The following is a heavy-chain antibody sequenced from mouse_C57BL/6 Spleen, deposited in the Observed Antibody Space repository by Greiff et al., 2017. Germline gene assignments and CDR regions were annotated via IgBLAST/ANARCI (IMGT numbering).Heavy chain of an antibody. J-gene: IGHJ1*03. D-gene: IGHD2-3*01. Sequence: EVMLVESGGGLVKPGGSLKLSCAASGFTFSSYTMSWVRQTPEKRLEWVATISGGGGNTYYPDSVKGRFTISRDNAKNTLYLQMSSLRSEDTALYYCAIPDGYYRDWYFDVWGTGTTVTVSS. CDR2: ISGGGGNT. CDR3: AIPDGYYRDWYFDV. V-gene: IGHV5-9*01. CDR1: GFTFSSYT.